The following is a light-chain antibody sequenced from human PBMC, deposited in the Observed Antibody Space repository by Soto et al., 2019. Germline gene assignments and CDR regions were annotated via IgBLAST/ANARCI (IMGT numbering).Light chain of an antibody. CDR1: SSNIGAGYD. V-gene: IGLV1-40*01. CDR3: QSYDSSLTVV. J-gene: IGLJ2*01. Sequence: QSVLTQPPSVSGAPGQRVTISCTRSSSNIGAGYDVNWYHQVPGTAPKLLIYGNINRPSGVPDRFSGAKSGTSASLAITGIQADDEADYYCQSYDSSLTVVFGGGTKLTVL. CDR2: GNI.